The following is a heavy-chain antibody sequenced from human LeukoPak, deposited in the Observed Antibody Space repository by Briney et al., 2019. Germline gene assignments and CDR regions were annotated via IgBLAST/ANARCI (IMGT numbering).Heavy chain of an antibody. CDR1: GGSISSDY. D-gene: IGHD4-11*01. Sequence: SETLSLTCTVSGGSISSDYWSRFRQPPGKGLEWIGYIYYSGRTYYNPSLKSRITISVDTSKNQFSLKLSSVTAADTAVYYCARGFYSPHYWGQGTLVSVSS. CDR3: ARGFYSPHY. CDR2: IYYSGRT. V-gene: IGHV4-59*01. J-gene: IGHJ4*02.